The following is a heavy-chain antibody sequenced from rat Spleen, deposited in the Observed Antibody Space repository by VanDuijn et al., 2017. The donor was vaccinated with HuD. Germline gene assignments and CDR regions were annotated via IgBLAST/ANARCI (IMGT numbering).Heavy chain of an antibody. Sequence: DVQLVESDGGLVQPGRSLKLSCAASGFTFSDYYMAWVRQAPTKGLEWVATISYDGSSTYYGDSVKGRFTISRDNAKSTLYLQMNSMRSEDTANYYCTRPHRSLYVMDAWGKGVMVTVSS. CDR3: TRPHRSLYVMDA. J-gene: IGHJ2*01. CDR1: GFTFSDYY. CDR2: ISYDGSST. D-gene: IGHD3-1*01. V-gene: IGHV5-22*01.